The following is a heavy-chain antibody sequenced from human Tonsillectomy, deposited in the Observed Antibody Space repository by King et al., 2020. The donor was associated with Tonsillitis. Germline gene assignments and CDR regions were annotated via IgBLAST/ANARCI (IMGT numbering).Heavy chain of an antibody. V-gene: IGHV3-9*01. J-gene: IGHJ5*02. D-gene: IGHD3-10*01. CDR1: GFTFDDYA. CDR3: AKCKGKLWSSALDL. CDR2: NGNRSDRL. Sequence: VQLVESGGGLVQPGRTLRLSCAASGFTFDDYAMHWVRQAPGKGLEWVSSNGNRSDRLGKADSVKGRLIISRESAKNSLYLQMNRLRAEDTALYYCAKCKGKLWSSALDLWGQGTLVTVSS.